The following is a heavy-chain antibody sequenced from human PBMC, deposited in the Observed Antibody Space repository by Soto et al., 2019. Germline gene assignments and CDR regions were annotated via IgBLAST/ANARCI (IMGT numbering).Heavy chain of an antibody. V-gene: IGHV3-74*01. CDR3: TSFHGLPGQDY. CDR1: EFTFSRYW. D-gene: IGHD3-10*01. J-gene: IGHJ4*02. CDR2: INEDGSGT. Sequence: EVQLVESGGGLVQPGGSLRLSCAASEFTFSRYWMHWVRQAPGKGLVWVSQINEDGSGTNYADSVKGRFTISRDNAKNRLYLQMNNLRVEDTAMYYCTSFHGLPGQDYWSQGSLVTVSS.